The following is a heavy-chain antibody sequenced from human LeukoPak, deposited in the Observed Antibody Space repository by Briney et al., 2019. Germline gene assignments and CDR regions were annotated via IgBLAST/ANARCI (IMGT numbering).Heavy chain of an antibody. CDR2: IYYSGST. V-gene: IGHV4-59*01. CDR1: GGSISSDY. Sequence: SETLSLTCTDPGGSISSDYWSSIWQPPGKGLEWIGYIYYSGSTNYNPSLKSRVTISVDTSKNQFSLKLSSVTAADTAVYYCASDPALDIWVGGRMVAVSS. CDR3: ASDPALDI. J-gene: IGHJ3*02.